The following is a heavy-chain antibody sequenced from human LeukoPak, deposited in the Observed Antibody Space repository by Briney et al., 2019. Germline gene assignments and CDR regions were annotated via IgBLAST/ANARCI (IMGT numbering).Heavy chain of an antibody. CDR3: VSFYETY. CDR1: GFIFNKYW. D-gene: IGHD2-2*01. V-gene: IGHV3-74*01. Sequence: GGSLRLSCAASGFIFNKYWMHWVRQAPGKGLVWVSHINSDGSWTGYADSVKGRFTISKDNAKNTVYLQMNNLRAEDTAVYYCVSFYETYWGRGTLVTVSS. CDR2: INSDGSWT. J-gene: IGHJ4*02.